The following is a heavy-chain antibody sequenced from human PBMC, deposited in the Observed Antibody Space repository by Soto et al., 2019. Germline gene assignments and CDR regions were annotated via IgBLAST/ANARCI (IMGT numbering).Heavy chain of an antibody. Sequence: SVKVSCKASGGTFSSYAISWVRQAPGQGLEWMGGIIPIFGTANYAQKFQGRVTFTADESTSTAYMELSSLRSEDTAVYYCAGDSVTGTTRDPQGMDVWGQGTTVTVSS. CDR1: GGTFSSYA. V-gene: IGHV1-69*13. CDR3: AGDSVTGTTRDPQGMDV. D-gene: IGHD1-7*01. CDR2: IIPIFGTA. J-gene: IGHJ6*02.